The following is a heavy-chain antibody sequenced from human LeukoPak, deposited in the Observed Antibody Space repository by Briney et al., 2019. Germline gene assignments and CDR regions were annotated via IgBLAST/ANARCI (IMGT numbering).Heavy chain of an antibody. D-gene: IGHD3-10*01. CDR2: IYTSGST. Sequence: PSETLSLTCTVSGGSISSGSYYWSWVRQPAGKGLEWIGRIYTSGSTNYNPSLKSRVTISVDTSKNQFSLKLSSVAAADTAVYYCASLFNYSPNDAFDIWGQGTMVTVSS. CDR3: ASLFNYSPNDAFDI. V-gene: IGHV4-61*02. CDR1: GGSISSGSYY. J-gene: IGHJ3*02.